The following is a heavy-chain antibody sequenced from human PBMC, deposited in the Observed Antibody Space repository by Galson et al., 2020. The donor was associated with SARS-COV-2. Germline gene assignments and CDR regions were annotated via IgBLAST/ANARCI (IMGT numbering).Heavy chain of an antibody. CDR3: AREPGIAVACYYYDYGMGV. CDR1: GGSFSGYY. V-gene: IGHV4-34*01. J-gene: IGHJ6*02. Sequence: SETLSLTCAVYGGSFSGYYWSWIRQPPGKGLEWIGEINHSGSTNYNPSLNSRVTISVDTSKNQFSLKLSSVTAADTAVYYCAREPGIAVACYYYDYGMGVWGQGTTVTVSS. D-gene: IGHD6-19*01. CDR2: INHSGST.